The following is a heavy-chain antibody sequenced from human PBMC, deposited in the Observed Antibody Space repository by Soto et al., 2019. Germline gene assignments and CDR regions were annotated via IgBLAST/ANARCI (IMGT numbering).Heavy chain of an antibody. J-gene: IGHJ2*01. CDR1: GGSFSGYY. Sequence: SETLSLTCAVYGGSFSGYYWSWIRQPPGKGLEWIVEINHSGSTNYNPSLKSRVTISVDTSKNQFSLKLSSVTAADTAVYYCARGSEDIVVVVAATSLWYFDLWGRGTLVTVSS. CDR2: INHSGST. V-gene: IGHV4-34*01. D-gene: IGHD2-15*01. CDR3: ARGSEDIVVVVAATSLWYFDL.